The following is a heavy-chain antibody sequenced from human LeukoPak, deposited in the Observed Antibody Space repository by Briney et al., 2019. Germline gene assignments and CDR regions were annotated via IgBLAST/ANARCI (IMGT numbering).Heavy chain of an antibody. CDR2: ISGNGDST. CDR3: AKGQSGYDFPRLDY. Sequence: GGSLRLSCAASGFTFSSYAMSWVRQAPGKGLEWVSVISGNGDSTYFIDSVKGRFTISRDNSKNTLYLQMNSLRAEDTAVYYCAKGQSGYDFPRLDYWGQGTLVTVSS. V-gene: IGHV3-23*01. D-gene: IGHD5-12*01. CDR1: GFTFSSYA. J-gene: IGHJ4*02.